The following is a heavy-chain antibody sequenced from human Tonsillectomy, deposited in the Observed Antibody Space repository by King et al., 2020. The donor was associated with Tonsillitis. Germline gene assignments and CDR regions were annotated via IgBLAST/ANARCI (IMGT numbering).Heavy chain of an antibody. CDR1: GGSISSSDHY. CDR3: ARSVSGSFDY. D-gene: IGHD1-26*01. V-gene: IGHV4-39*01. Sequence: QLQESGPGVVKPSETLSLTCTVSGGSISSSDHYWAWIRQPPGKGLEWIGDMYYSGTIFYNPSLKSRITISGGTSENRFSLKLGSVTAADTAVYFCARSVSGSFDYWGQGALVTVSS. CDR2: MYYSGTI. J-gene: IGHJ4*02.